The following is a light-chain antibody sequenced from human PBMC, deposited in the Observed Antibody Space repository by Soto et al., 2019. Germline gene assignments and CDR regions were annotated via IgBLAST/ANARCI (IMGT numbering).Light chain of an antibody. V-gene: IGLV1-40*01. Sequence: VLTQPPSVSGAPGQRVTISCTGSSSNIGAGYDVHWYQQLPGTAPKVLIYGNSDRPSGVPDRFSGSKSGTSASLAITGLQAEDEADYYCQSYDSSLSVLYVFGTGTKVTVL. CDR2: GNS. J-gene: IGLJ1*01. CDR1: SSNIGAGYD. CDR3: QSYDSSLSVLYV.